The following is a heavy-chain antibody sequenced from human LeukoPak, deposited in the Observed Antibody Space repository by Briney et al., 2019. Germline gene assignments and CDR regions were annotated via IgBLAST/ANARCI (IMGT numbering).Heavy chain of an antibody. V-gene: IGHV4-4*07. CDR1: GGSISSYD. D-gene: IGHD6-19*01. J-gene: IGHJ4*02. CDR2: IYTSGST. Sequence: SETLSLTCTVSGGSISSYDWSWIRQPPGKGLEWIGRIYTSGSTTYNPSLKSRVTLSVDTSKNQFSLKVTSVTAADTAVYYCARGPHSSGWYSFDYWGQGTLVTVSS. CDR3: ARGPHSSGWYSFDY.